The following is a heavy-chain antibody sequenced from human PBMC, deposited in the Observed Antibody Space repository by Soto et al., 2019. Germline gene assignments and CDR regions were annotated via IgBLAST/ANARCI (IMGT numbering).Heavy chain of an antibody. CDR2: IYYSGST. J-gene: IGHJ4*02. CDR3: ARGSTTEKVDS. V-gene: IGHV4-59*01. CDR1: GGSISSYY. Sequence: QVQLQESGPGLVKPSETLSLTCTVSGGSISSYYWSWIRQPPGKGLEWIGYIYYSGSTNYNPSLKSRVTISVDTSKNQFSLKLSSVTAADTAMYYCARGSTTEKVDSWGQGILVTVSS.